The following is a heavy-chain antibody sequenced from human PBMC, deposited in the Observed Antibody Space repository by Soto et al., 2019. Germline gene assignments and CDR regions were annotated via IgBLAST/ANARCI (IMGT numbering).Heavy chain of an antibody. J-gene: IGHJ6*02. Sequence: GGSLRLSCAASGFTFSDYYMSWIRQAPGKGLEWVSYISSSGSTIYYADSVKGRFTISRDNAKNSLYLQMNSLRAEDTAVYYCARDNPDGYYYYYGMDVWGQGTTVTVSS. V-gene: IGHV3-11*01. CDR1: GFTFSDYY. CDR3: ARDNPDGYYYYYGMDV. CDR2: ISSSGSTI.